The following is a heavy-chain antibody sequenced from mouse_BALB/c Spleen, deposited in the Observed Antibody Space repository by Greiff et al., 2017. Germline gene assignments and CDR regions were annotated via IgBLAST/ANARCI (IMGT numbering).Heavy chain of an antibody. CDR1: GYSITSDYA. D-gene: IGHD2-1*01. V-gene: IGHV3-2*02. Sequence: EVQLVESGPGLVKPSQSLSLTCTVTGYSITSDYAWNWIRQFPGNKLEWMGYISYSGSTSYNPSLKSRISITRDTSKNQFFLQLNSVTTEDTATYYCANIYYGKIYAMDYWGQGTSVTVSS. CDR3: ANIYYGKIYAMDY. J-gene: IGHJ4*01. CDR2: ISYSGST.